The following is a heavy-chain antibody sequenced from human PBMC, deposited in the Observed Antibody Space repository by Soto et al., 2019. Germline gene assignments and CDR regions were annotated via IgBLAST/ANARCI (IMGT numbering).Heavy chain of an antibody. D-gene: IGHD5-12*01. CDR2: LNPNTDET. J-gene: IGHJ3*01. V-gene: IGHV1-8*01. CDR1: GYTFSNYD. Sequence: QVQVVQSGAEVKKPGASVKVSCKASGYTFSNYDINWVRQATGQGLEWMGWLNPNTDETGSAQKSHGRVTTTRDTSISTAYLELRGLRSDDTDVYDCARGIKGLPRGAFDFWGQGTGVTVSS. CDR3: ARGIKGLPRGAFDF.